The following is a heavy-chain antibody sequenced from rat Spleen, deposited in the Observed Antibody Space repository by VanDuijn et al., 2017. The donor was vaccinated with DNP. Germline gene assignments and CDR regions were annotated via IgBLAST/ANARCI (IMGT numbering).Heavy chain of an antibody. CDR3: AKAGGYSPWYFDY. D-gene: IGHD1-11*01. J-gene: IGHJ2*01. CDR2: INTDGSST. CDR1: GFTFSSYW. V-gene: IGHV5-58*01. Sequence: EVQLVESGGDLVQPGGSLKLSCVASGFTFSSYWMYWIRQAPGKGLEWVASINTDGSSTYYRDSVKGRFTISRDNAKSSLYLQMDSLRSEETATYYCAKAGGYSPWYFDYWGQGVMVTVSS.